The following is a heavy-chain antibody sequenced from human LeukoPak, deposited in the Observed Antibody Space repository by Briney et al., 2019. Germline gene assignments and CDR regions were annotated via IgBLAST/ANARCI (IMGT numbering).Heavy chain of an antibody. V-gene: IGHV1-2*02. J-gene: IGHJ4*02. CDR3: ARDKYDFWSGYGQGSFDY. Sequence: GASVKVSCKASGYTFTGYYMHWVGQAPGQGREGRGWINPNSGGTSYAQKFQGRVTMTRDTSISTAYMELSRLRSDDTAVYYCARDKYDFWSGYGQGSFDYWGQGTLVTVSS. D-gene: IGHD3-3*01. CDR2: INPNSGGT. CDR1: GYTFTGYY.